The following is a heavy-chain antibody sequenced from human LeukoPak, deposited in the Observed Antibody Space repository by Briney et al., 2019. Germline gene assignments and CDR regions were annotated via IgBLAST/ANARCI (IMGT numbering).Heavy chain of an antibody. V-gene: IGHV3-7*01. CDR3: ASHGNWRFDH. CDR1: GFPFTGYW. D-gene: IGHD1-20*01. Sequence: GGSLRLSCAASGFPFTGYWMTWVRQAPGKGLEWGANIKGDGTQTHYVDSVKGRFTISRDNAQNSLYLQMNSLRAEDTAVYYCASHGNWRFDHWGQGTLVTVSS. CDR2: IKGDGTQT. J-gene: IGHJ4*02.